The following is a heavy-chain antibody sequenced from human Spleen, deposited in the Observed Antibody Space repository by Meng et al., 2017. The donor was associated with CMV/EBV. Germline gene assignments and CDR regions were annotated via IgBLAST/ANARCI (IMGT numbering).Heavy chain of an antibody. V-gene: IGHV3-23*03. CDR1: GFTFSSYA. J-gene: IGHJ6*02. Sequence: GESLKISCAASGFTFSSYAMSWVRQAPGKGLEWVSVIYSGGSSTYYADSVKGRFTISRDNSKNTLYLQMNSLRAEDTAVYYCARDLNDAHGMDVWGQGTTVTVSS. CDR3: ARDLNDAHGMDV. D-gene: IGHD1-1*01. CDR2: IYSGGSST.